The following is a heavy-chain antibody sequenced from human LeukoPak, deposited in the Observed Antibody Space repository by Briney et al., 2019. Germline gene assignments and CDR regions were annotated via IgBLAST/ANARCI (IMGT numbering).Heavy chain of an antibody. CDR2: IKQDGSEK. Sequence: PGGSLRLSCAASGFTFSNYWMSWVSQAPGKGLEWVANIKQDGSEKYVDSVRGRFTVSRDNADNSLYLQMNSLRAEDTAKYYCARDLSPMSSGSYDRSYYFDYWGQGTLVTVSS. J-gene: IGHJ4*02. CDR3: ARDLSPMSSGSYDRSYYFDY. V-gene: IGHV3-7*01. CDR1: GFTFSNYW. D-gene: IGHD1-26*01.